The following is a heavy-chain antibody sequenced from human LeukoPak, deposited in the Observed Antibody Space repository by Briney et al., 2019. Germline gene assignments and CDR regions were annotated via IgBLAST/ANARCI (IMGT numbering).Heavy chain of an antibody. J-gene: IGHJ5*02. CDR3: AKDWGSGGWYNYFDP. CDR1: GFTISSHG. D-gene: IGHD6-19*01. V-gene: IGHV3-30*18. CDR2: IAYHGNTE. Sequence: GTSLRLSCAVSGFTISSHGMHWVRQAPGKGPEWVAMIAYHGNTEYYGDSVKGRFTISRDNSKNTLYLQMDSLRAEDTAVYHCAKDWGSGGWYNYFDPWGQGTLVTVSS.